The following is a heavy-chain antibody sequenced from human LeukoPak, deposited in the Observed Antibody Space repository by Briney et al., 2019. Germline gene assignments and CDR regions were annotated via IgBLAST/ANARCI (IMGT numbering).Heavy chain of an antibody. CDR2: IIPIFGTA. Sequence: SVKVSCKASGGTFSSYAISWVRQAPGQGLEWMGRIIPIFGTANYAQKFQGRVTITTDESTSTAYMELSSLRSEDTAVYYCARRARIAAAWYYFDYWGQRTLVTVSS. D-gene: IGHD6-13*01. CDR1: GGTFSSYA. V-gene: IGHV1-69*05. CDR3: ARRARIAAAWYYFDY. J-gene: IGHJ4*02.